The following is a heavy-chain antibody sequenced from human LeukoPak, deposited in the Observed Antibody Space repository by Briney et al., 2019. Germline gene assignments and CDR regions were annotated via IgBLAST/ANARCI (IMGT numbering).Heavy chain of an antibody. Sequence: PSETLSLTCTVSGGSISSYYWSWIRQPPGKGLEWIGYIYYSGSTNYNPSLKSRVTISVDTSNNQFSLKLTSVTAADTAVYYCARGLNYYESSGLGYWGQGTLVTVSS. CDR3: ARGLNYYESSGLGY. CDR2: IYYSGST. V-gene: IGHV4-59*08. CDR1: GGSISSYY. D-gene: IGHD3-22*01. J-gene: IGHJ4*02.